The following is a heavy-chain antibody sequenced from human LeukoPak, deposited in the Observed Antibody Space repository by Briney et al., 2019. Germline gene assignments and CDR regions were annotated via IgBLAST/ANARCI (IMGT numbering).Heavy chain of an antibody. CDR3: ARVLPAANLPSNNWFDP. CDR2: ISAYNGNT. CDR1: GYTFTSYG. V-gene: IGHV1-18*01. J-gene: IGHJ5*02. Sequence: ASVKVSCKASGYTFTSYGISWVRQAPGQGLEWMGWISAYNGNTNYAQKLQGRVTMTTDTSTSTAYMELRSLRSDDTAVYYCARVLPAANLPSNNWFDPWGQGTLVTVSS. D-gene: IGHD2-2*01.